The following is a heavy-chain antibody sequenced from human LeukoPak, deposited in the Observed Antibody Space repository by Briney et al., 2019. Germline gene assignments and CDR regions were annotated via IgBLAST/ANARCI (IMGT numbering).Heavy chain of an antibody. V-gene: IGHV1-46*01. Sequence: ASVTVSCKASGYTFTKYYIHWVRQAPGQGGKWMGVINPSGGSTSYAQKFQGRVTITRDTSTSTVYMELSSLRSEDTAVYYCARSGSSGWYHFDLWGRGTLVTVSS. D-gene: IGHD6-19*01. CDR2: INPSGGST. J-gene: IGHJ2*01. CDR1: GYTFTKYY. CDR3: ARSGSSGWYHFDL.